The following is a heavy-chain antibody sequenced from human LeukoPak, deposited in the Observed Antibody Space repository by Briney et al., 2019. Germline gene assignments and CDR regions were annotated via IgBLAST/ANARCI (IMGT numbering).Heavy chain of an antibody. CDR3: ARQYCSGGSCYENGMDV. Sequence: GESLQISCKGSGYSFTSYWIGWVRQMPGKGLEWMGIIYPGDSDTRYSPSFQGQVTISADKSISTAYLQRSSLKASDTAMYYCARQYCSGGSCYENGMDVWGQGTTVTVSS. D-gene: IGHD2-15*01. V-gene: IGHV5-51*01. CDR2: IYPGDSDT. CDR1: GYSFTSYW. J-gene: IGHJ6*02.